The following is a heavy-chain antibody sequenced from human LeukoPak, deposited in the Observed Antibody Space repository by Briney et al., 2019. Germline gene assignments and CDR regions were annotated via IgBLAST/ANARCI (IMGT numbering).Heavy chain of an antibody. CDR2: ISNDGSDK. D-gene: IGHD3-22*01. V-gene: IGHV3-30*04. J-gene: IGHJ4*02. CDR3: ARGTYYYDTSGYYSGGLGY. CDR1: GFTFSNNA. Sequence: PGGSLRLSCAASGFTFSNNAMHWVRRAPGKGLECVAVISNDGSDKYYADSVKGRFIISRDNSENTLYLQMNSLRAEDTAVYYCARGTYYYDTSGYYSGGLGYWGQGTLVTVSS.